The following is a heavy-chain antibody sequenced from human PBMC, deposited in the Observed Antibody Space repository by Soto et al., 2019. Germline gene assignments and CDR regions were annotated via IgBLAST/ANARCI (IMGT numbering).Heavy chain of an antibody. Sequence: ASVKVSCKASGGTFSSYAISWVRQAPGQGLEWMGGIIPIFGTANYAQKFQGRVTITADKSTSTAYMELSSLRSEDTAVYYCARPSAGGDYYYYYGMDVWGQGTTVTVS. CDR1: GGTFSSYA. V-gene: IGHV1-69*06. CDR3: ARPSAGGDYYYYYGMDV. CDR2: IIPIFGTA. J-gene: IGHJ6*02. D-gene: IGHD3-10*01.